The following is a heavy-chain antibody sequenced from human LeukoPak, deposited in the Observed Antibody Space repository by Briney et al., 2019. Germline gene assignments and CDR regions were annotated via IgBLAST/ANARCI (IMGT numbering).Heavy chain of an antibody. CDR1: GFTFSSYG. CDR3: ARDRGILVTGNLDS. V-gene: IGHV3-33*01. D-gene: IGHD6-19*01. CDR2: IWYDGSKK. Sequence: PGRSLRLSCAAPGFTFSSYGMHWVRQAPGKGLEWVAVIWYDGSKKYYADSVKGRFTISRDNFKNTLDLQVNGLRAEDTALYYCARDRGILVTGNLDSWGQGTLVTVSS. J-gene: IGHJ4*02.